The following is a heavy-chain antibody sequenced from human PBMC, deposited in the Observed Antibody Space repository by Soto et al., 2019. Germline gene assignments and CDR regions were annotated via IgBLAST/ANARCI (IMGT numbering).Heavy chain of an antibody. D-gene: IGHD1-20*01. CDR2: IYYSGST. CDR1: GGSISSGDYY. J-gene: IGHJ6*02. CDR3: ARSQLVTGPLYYYGMDV. Sequence: LSLTCTVSGGSISSGDYYWSWIRQPPGKGLEWIGYIYYSGSTYYNPSLKSRVTISVDTSKNQFSLKLSSVTAADTAVYYCARSQLVTGPLYYYGMDVWGQGTTVTVSS. V-gene: IGHV4-30-4*01.